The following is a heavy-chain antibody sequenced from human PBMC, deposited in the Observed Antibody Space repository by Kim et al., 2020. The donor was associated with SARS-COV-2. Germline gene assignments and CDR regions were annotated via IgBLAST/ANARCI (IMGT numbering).Heavy chain of an antibody. CDR2: INPNSGGT. CDR1: GYTFTGYY. J-gene: IGHJ6*02. Sequence: ASVKVSCKASGYTFTGYYMHWVRQAPGQGLEWMGWINPNSGGTNYAQKFQGRVTMTRDTSISTAYMELSRLRSDDTAVYYCARDTFQWELNYYYGMDVWGQGTTVTVSS. D-gene: IGHD1-26*01. V-gene: IGHV1-2*02. CDR3: ARDTFQWELNYYYGMDV.